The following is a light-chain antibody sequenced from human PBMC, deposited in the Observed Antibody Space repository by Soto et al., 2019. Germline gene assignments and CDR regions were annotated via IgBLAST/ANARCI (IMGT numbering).Light chain of an antibody. J-gene: IGKJ5*01. Sequence: TVLTQSPGTLSLSPGERATLSCRASQNVSSNLLVWYQQHPGQAPRLLIYGSYHRATGIPARFSGSGSGTEFTLAISSLQSEDFAVYYCQQNNDWPPITFGQGTRLEI. CDR2: GSY. CDR1: QNVSSN. CDR3: QQNNDWPPIT. V-gene: IGKV3-15*01.